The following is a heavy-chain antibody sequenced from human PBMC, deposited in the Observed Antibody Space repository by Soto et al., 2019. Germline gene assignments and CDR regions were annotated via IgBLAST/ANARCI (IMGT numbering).Heavy chain of an antibody. CDR1: GYTFTSYG. Sequence: ASVKVSCKASGYTFTSYGISWVRQAPGQGLEWMGWISAYNGNTNYAQKLQGRVTMTTDTSTSTAYMELRSLRSDDTAVYFCALPRRFYYYGMDVWGQGTTVTVSS. CDR2: ISAYNGNT. V-gene: IGHV1-18*01. CDR3: ALPRRFYYYGMDV. J-gene: IGHJ6*02.